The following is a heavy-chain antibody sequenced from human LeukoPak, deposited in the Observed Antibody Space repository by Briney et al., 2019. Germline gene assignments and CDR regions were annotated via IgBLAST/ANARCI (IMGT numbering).Heavy chain of an antibody. CDR3: YRSRSPGSSGYYDY. V-gene: IGHV5-51*01. CDR2: IYPGDSDT. Sequence: GESLKISCHGPGYSFTIYWIGWMRQLPGKGLEWMGIIYPGDSDTRYSPSFQGQVTISAHKSISTAYLQWSSLKASDTAMYYCYRSRSPGSSGYYDYWGQGNLVTVSS. D-gene: IGHD6-19*01. CDR1: GYSFTIYW. J-gene: IGHJ4*02.